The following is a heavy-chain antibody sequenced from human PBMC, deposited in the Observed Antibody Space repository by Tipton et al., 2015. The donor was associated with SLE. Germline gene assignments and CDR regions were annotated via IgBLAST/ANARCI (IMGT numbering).Heavy chain of an antibody. J-gene: IGHJ6*02. CDR3: AGEGIAVAGSHYYYGMDV. V-gene: IGHV3-23*01. Sequence: SLRLSCAASGFTFSSFAMNWVRLVPGKGLEWGSGISGSGGSTEYADSVKGRFTISRDNSKNTVYLQMNSLRAEDTAVYYCAGEGIAVAGSHYYYGMDVWGQGTTVTVSS. D-gene: IGHD6-13*01. CDR2: ISGSGGST. CDR1: GFTFSSFA.